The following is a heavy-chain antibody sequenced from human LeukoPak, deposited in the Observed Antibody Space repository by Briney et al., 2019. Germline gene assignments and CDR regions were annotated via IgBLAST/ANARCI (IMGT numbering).Heavy chain of an antibody. V-gene: IGHV1-2*02. D-gene: IGHD1-20*01. Sequence: ASVKVSCKASGYTFTGYYMQWVRQAPGQGLEWMGWINPNSGVSNYQGRVTMTTDTSISTAYMELSRLRSDDTAVYYCARGGNWKEKAFDIWGQGTMLTVSS. J-gene: IGHJ3*02. CDR2: INPNSGVS. CDR3: ARGGNWKEKAFDI. CDR1: GYTFTGYY.